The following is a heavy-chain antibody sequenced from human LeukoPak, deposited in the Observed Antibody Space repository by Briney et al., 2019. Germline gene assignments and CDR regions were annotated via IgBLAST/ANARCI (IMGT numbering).Heavy chain of an antibody. D-gene: IGHD3-22*01. J-gene: IGHJ4*02. CDR2: ISSSGSTI. V-gene: IGHV3-48*03. CDR3: AREESNYYDSSGPRDY. CDR1: GFTFSSYE. Sequence: GGSPRLSCAASGFTFSSYEMNWVRQAPGKGLEWVSYISSSGSTIYYADSVKGRFTISRDNAKNSLYLQMNSLRAEDTAVYYCAREESNYYDSSGPRDYWGQGTLVTVSS.